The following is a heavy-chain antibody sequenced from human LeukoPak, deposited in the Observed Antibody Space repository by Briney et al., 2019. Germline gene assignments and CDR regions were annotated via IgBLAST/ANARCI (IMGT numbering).Heavy chain of an antibody. CDR2: IYSGGST. V-gene: IGHV3-66*02. CDR1: GFTVSSNY. CDR3: ASQTDSSGFDY. D-gene: IGHD6-19*01. Sequence: PGGSLRLSCAASGFTVSSNYMSWVRQAPGKGLEWVSVIYSGGSTYYADSVKGRFTISRDNSKNTLCLQMNSLRAEDTAVYYCASQTDSSGFDYWGQGTLVTVSS. J-gene: IGHJ4*02.